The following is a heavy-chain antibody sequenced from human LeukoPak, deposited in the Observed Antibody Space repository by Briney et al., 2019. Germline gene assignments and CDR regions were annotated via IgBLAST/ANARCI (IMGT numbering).Heavy chain of an antibody. CDR3: ARRLERREYYFDY. Sequence: SETLSLTCTVSGASISTGGYYWGWIRQHPGRGLEWIGYIYYSGSTNYNPSLKSRVTISVDTSKNQFSLKLSSVTAADTAVYYCARRLERREYYFDYWGQGTLVTVSS. CDR2: IYYSGST. CDR1: GASISTGGYY. V-gene: IGHV4-61*05. J-gene: IGHJ4*02. D-gene: IGHD1-1*01.